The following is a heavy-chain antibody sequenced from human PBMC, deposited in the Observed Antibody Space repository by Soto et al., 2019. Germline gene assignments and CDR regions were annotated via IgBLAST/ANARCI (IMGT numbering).Heavy chain of an antibody. D-gene: IGHD2-21*01. CDR3: AHRGEASFYY. CDR1: GFSLSTSEMC. CDR2: IDWDDNK. V-gene: IGHV2-70*12. J-gene: IGHJ4*02. Sequence: SGPTLVNPTQTLTLTCTFSGFSLSTSEMCVSWIRQPPGKALEWLARIDWDDNKYYSTSLKTRLTISKDTSKNQVVLTMTNMDPVDTVIFYCAHRGEASFYYWGQGTLVSVS.